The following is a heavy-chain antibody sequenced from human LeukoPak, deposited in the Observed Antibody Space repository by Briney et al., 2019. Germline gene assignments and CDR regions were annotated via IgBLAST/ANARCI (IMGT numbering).Heavy chain of an antibody. CDR3: ARRKSYYYYYMDV. Sequence: SETLSLTCTVSGFSISSSSYYWGWIRQPPGKVLEWIGSIYYSGCTYYNPSLKSRVTISVDTSKNQYSRKLSSVTAADTAVYYCARRKSYYYYYMDVWGKGTTVTVSS. V-gene: IGHV4-39*01. CDR1: GFSISSSSYY. J-gene: IGHJ6*03. CDR2: IYYSGCT.